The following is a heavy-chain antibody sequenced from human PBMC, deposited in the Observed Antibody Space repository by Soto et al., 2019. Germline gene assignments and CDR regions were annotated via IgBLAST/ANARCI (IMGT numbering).Heavy chain of an antibody. Sequence: QITLKESGPTLVKPTQTLTLPCTFSGFSLSTRGVGVGWICQLPGKALEWLALIYWDDDEGYSPFLKSRLTITKDTAKNQVVLTITSMDPGDTATYYCAHRPRGYSYHFDFWGQGTLVSVSS. V-gene: IGHV2-5*02. D-gene: IGHD5-18*01. CDR1: GFSLSTRGVG. CDR3: AHRPRGYSYHFDF. J-gene: IGHJ4*02. CDR2: IYWDDDE.